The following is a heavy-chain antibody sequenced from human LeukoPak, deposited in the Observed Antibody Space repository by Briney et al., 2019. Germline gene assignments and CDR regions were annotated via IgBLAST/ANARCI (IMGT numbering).Heavy chain of an antibody. CDR3: AKDDWGSGPFDY. D-gene: IGHD3-10*01. J-gene: IGHJ4*02. CDR1: GFTFSSYG. Sequence: GGSLRLSCAASGFTFSSYGMSWVRQAPGKGLEWVSAISGSDGSTYYADSVKGRFTISRDNSKNTLYLQMNSLRAEDTAVYYCAKDDWGSGPFDYWGQGTLVTVSS. CDR2: ISGSDGST. V-gene: IGHV3-23*01.